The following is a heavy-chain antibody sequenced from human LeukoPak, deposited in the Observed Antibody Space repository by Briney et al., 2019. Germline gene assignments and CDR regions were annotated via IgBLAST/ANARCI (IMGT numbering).Heavy chain of an antibody. V-gene: IGHV4-39*07. J-gene: IGHJ4*02. CDR2: IYYSGST. D-gene: IGHD4-17*01. Sequence: SETLSLTCTVSGGSISSSSYYWGWIRQPPGKGLEWIGSIYYSGSTYYNPSLKSRVTISVDTSKNQFSLKLSSVTAADTAVYYCARRRVNSGDYVDYWGQGTLDTVSS. CDR1: GGSISSSSYY. CDR3: ARRRVNSGDYVDY.